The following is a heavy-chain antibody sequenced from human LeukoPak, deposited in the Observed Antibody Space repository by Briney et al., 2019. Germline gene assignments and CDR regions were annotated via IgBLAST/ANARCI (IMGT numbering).Heavy chain of an antibody. CDR2: ISYDGSNK. V-gene: IGHV3-30*18. CDR1: GFTFSSYG. CDR3: ANTLFY. J-gene: IGHJ4*02. Sequence: GGSLRLSCAASGFTFSSYGMHWVRQAPGKGLEWVAVISYDGSNKYYADSVKGRFTISRDNSKNTLYLQMNSLRAEDTAVYYCANTLFYWGQGTLVIVSS.